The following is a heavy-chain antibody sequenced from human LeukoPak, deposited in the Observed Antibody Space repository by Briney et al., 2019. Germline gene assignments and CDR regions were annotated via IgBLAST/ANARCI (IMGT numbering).Heavy chain of an antibody. CDR2: IYPGDSDT. CDR1: GYSFTSCW. Sequence: GESLKISCKGSGYSFTSCWIGWVRQMPGKGLEWMGIIYPGDSDTRYSPSFQGQVTISADKSISTAYLQWSSLKASDTAMYYCARTYYYDSSGYHYFDYWGQGTLVTVSS. V-gene: IGHV5-51*01. CDR3: ARTYYYDSSGYHYFDY. J-gene: IGHJ4*02. D-gene: IGHD3-22*01.